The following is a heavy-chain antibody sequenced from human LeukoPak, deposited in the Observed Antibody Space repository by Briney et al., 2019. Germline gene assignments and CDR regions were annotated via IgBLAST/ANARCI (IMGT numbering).Heavy chain of an antibody. V-gene: IGHV1-8*01. D-gene: IGHD6-19*01. Sequence: ASVKVSCEASGYTFTSYDINWVRQATGQGLEWMGWMNPNSGNTGYAQKFQGRVTMTEDTSTDTAYMELSSLRSEDTAVYYCATDEAGAVAGHFDYWGQGTLVTVSS. CDR2: MNPNSGNT. CDR1: GYTFTSYD. J-gene: IGHJ4*02. CDR3: ATDEAGAVAGHFDY.